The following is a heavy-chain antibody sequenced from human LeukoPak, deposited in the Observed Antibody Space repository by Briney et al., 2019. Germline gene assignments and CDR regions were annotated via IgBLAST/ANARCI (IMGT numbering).Heavy chain of an antibody. J-gene: IGHJ4*02. V-gene: IGHV4-39*07. Sequence: SETLSLTCTVSSGSISTSNYYWGWVRQPPGKALEWIGNIFYSGSTYYSPSLKSRVTISLDTSRNQFSLKLSSVTAADTAVYYCARAAAGVSFDYWGQGTLVTVSS. CDR1: SGSISTSNYY. D-gene: IGHD3-10*01. CDR2: IFYSGST. CDR3: ARAAAGVSFDY.